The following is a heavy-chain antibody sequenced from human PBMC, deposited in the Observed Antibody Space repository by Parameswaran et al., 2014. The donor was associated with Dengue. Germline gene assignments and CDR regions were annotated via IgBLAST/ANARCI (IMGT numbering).Heavy chain of an antibody. CDR3: AINIVATINSYYYYGMDV. J-gene: IGHJ6*01. V-gene: IGHV1-46*01. CDR2: INPSGGST. D-gene: IGHD5-12*01. Sequence: VRQMPGKGLEWMGIINPSGGSTSYAQKFQGRVTMTRDTSTSTVYMELSSLRSEDTAVYYCAINIVATINSYYYYGMDVW.